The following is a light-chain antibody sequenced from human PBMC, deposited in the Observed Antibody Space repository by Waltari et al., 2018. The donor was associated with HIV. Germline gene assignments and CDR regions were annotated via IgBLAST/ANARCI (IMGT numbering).Light chain of an antibody. CDR3: GTSDSSLSAYV. CDR2: DNK. V-gene: IGLV1-51*01. CDR1: SPNIGINY. Sequence: QSVLTQPPSVPAAPGQTVTLSCSGRSPNIGINYVSWYQHLPGTAPKLLLYDNKKRPSWIPDLLSGSKTGTSATLGITGLPTGDEADDYCGTSDSSLSAYVFGTGTKVTVL. J-gene: IGLJ1*01.